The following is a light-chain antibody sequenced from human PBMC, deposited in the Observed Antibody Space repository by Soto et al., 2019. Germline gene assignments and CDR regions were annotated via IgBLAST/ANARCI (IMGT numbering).Light chain of an antibody. Sequence: SYELTQPLSVSVALGQTARITCGGNNIGSKNVHWYQQKPGQAPVPVIYRDSNRPSGIPERFSGSNSGNTATLTISRAQAGDEADYYCQVWDSSTQVFGGGTKLTVL. CDR1: NIGSKN. J-gene: IGLJ3*02. V-gene: IGLV3-9*01. CDR2: RDS. CDR3: QVWDSSTQV.